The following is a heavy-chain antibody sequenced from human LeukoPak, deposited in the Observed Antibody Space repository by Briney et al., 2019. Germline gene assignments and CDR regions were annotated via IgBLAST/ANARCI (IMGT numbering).Heavy chain of an antibody. J-gene: IGHJ3*02. CDR2: IYHSGST. D-gene: IGHD3-9*01. Sequence: SETLSVTCAVSGYSISSGYYWGWIRQPPGKGLDWIGSIYHSGSTYYNPSLKSRVTISVDTSKNQFSLKLSSVTAADTAVYYCARGGYDILTGYYIKDAFDIWGQGTMVTVSS. CDR3: ARGGYDILTGYYIKDAFDI. V-gene: IGHV4-38-2*01. CDR1: GYSISSGYY.